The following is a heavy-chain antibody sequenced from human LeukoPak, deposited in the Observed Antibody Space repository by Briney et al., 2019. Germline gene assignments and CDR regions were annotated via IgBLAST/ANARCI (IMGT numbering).Heavy chain of an antibody. J-gene: IGHJ4*02. D-gene: IGHD3-10*01. CDR3: ARHRYYYGSGSLAYFDY. CDR1: GGPISNYY. V-gene: IGHV4-59*08. Sequence: SETLSLTCTASGGPISNYYWSWIRQPPGKGLEWIGYISYSGSTNNNPSLKSRVTISVDTSKNQFSLKLSSVTAADTAVYYCARHRYYYGSGSLAYFDYWGQGTLVTVSS. CDR2: ISYSGST.